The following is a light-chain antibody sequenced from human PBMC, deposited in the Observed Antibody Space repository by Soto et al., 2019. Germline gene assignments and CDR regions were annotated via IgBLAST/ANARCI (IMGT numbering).Light chain of an antibody. CDR3: VLFLGSGIWV. Sequence: QTVVTQEPSFSVSPGGTVTLTCGLSSGSVSTSYYPSWYQQTPGQAPRTLIHSTNTRSSGVPNRFSGSILGNKAALTITAAQADDESHYYCVLFLGSGIWVFGGGTKLTVL. CDR1: SGSVSTSYY. CDR2: STN. V-gene: IGLV8-61*01. J-gene: IGLJ3*02.